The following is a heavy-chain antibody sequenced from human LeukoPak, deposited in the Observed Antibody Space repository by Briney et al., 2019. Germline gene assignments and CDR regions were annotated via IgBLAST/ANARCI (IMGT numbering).Heavy chain of an antibody. Sequence: GSLRLSCAASGFTFSSYSMNWVRQAPGKGLDWIGYVSFGGGTNYNPSLKSRVTISVDTSKNQFSLKVTSVTAADTAVYYCARFEVGWGYRAAFDIWGQGTMVTVSS. CDR1: GFTFSSYS. V-gene: IGHV4-59*01. CDR2: VSFGGGT. D-gene: IGHD2-21*01. CDR3: ARFEVGWGYRAAFDI. J-gene: IGHJ3*02.